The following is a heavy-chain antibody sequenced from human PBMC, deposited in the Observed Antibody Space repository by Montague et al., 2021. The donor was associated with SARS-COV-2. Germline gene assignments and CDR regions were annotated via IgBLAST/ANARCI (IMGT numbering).Heavy chain of an antibody. J-gene: IGHJ6*02. V-gene: IGHV4-59*01. Sequence: SETLSLTCTVSGGSIGAYYWSWIWQPPGTGPEWIAYISSSGTTNSNPSLTRRITVSVATSRNQLSLKLSSVTAADSAVYYCARESRLKYLEWWGSRYDYYGMDVWGQGTTVTVSS. CDR1: GGSIGAYY. D-gene: IGHD3-3*01. CDR2: ISSSGTT. CDR3: ARESRLKYLEWWGSRYDYYGMDV.